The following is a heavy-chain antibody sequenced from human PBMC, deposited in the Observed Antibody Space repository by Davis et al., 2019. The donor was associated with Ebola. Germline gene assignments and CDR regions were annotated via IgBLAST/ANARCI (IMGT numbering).Heavy chain of an antibody. CDR2: IYYSGST. CDR1: GGSISSYY. J-gene: IGHJ2*01. V-gene: IGHV4-59*01. Sequence: PSETLSLTCTVSGGSISSYYWSWIRQPPGKGLEWIGYIYYSGSTNYNPSLKSRVTISVDTSKNQFSLKLSSVTAADTAVYYCARAGWLQFDWYFDLWGRGTLVTVSS. CDR3: ARAGWLQFDWYFDL. D-gene: IGHD5-24*01.